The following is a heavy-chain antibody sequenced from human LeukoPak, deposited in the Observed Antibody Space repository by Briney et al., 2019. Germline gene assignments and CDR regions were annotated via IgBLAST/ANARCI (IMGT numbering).Heavy chain of an antibody. V-gene: IGHV3-69-1*02. CDR1: GFTSSTHS. CDR2: ITDTSHK. J-gene: IGHJ4*02. Sequence: GGSLRLSCAASGFTSSTHSMNWVRQAPGKGLEWVSYITDTSHKYDAYSVKGRFTISRDNTKNSLYLQMNSLRAEDTAVYFCARSQGGYSYGKIDYWGQGTLVTVSS. D-gene: IGHD5-18*01. CDR3: ARSQGGYSYGKIDY.